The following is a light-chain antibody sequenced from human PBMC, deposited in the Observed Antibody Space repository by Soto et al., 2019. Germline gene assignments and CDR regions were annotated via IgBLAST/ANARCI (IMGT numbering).Light chain of an antibody. J-gene: IGKJ1*01. CDR3: KQYNFYWT. V-gene: IGKV1-5*01. Sequence: DIQMTQSPSTLSASVGDRATITCRASQSISGWLAWYQQKPGRAPKLLIFDASTLESGVPSRFSGSGSGTEFTLTISNLQPDDFATYYCKQYNFYWTFGQGTKVDIK. CDR2: DAS. CDR1: QSISGW.